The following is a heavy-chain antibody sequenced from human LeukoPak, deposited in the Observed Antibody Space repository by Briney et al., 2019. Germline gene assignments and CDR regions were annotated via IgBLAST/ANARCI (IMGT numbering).Heavy chain of an antibody. V-gene: IGHV1-46*01. J-gene: IGHJ6*02. Sequence: GASVKVSCKASGYNFISYYMCWVRQAPGQGLEWMGIINPSGGSTSYAQKFQDRVTMTRDTSTSTVYMELSSLKSEDTAVYYCAREDVVLVDAVRYYYYGMDVWGQGTTVTVSS. CDR2: INPSGGST. CDR3: AREDVVLVDAVRYYYYGMDV. D-gene: IGHD2-8*01. CDR1: GYNFISYY.